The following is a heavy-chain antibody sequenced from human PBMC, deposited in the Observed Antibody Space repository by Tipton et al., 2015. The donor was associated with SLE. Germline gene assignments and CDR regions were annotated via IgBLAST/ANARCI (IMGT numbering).Heavy chain of an antibody. CDR1: GGSISSGGYY. CDR2: IYYSGST. V-gene: IGHV4-31*03. Sequence: TLSLTCTVSGGSISSGGYYWSWIRQHPGKDLEWIGYIYYSGSTYCNPSLKSRVTISVDTSKNQFSLKLSSVTAADTAVYYCASCSRSDAFDIWGQGTMVTVSS. J-gene: IGHJ3*02. CDR3: ASCSRSDAFDI. D-gene: IGHD2-2*01.